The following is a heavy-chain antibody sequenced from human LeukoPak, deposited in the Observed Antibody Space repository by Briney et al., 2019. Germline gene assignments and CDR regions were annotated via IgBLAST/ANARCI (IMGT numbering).Heavy chain of an antibody. D-gene: IGHD6-19*01. CDR3: ARHEGWWYFDL. J-gene: IGHJ2*01. Sequence: SETLSLTCTVSGGSISSSSYYWGWIRQPPGKGLEWIGSIYYSGSTYYNPSLKSRVTISVDTSKNQFSLKLSSVTPADTAVYYCARHEGWWYFDLWGRGTLVTVSS. CDR2: IYYSGST. CDR1: GGSISSSSYY. V-gene: IGHV4-39*01.